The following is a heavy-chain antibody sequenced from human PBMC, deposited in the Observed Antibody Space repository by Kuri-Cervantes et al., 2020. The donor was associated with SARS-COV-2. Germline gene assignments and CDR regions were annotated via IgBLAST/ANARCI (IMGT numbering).Heavy chain of an antibody. D-gene: IGHD5-18*01. Sequence: GSLRLSCAVYGGSISSYYWSWIRQPPGKGLEWIGYIYYSGSTNYNSSLKSRVTISVDTSKNQFSLKLSSVTAADTAVYYCARNTLVDTAMVSLWGRGTLVTVSS. J-gene: IGHJ2*01. CDR1: GGSISSYY. CDR2: IYYSGST. CDR3: ARNTLVDTAMVSL. V-gene: IGHV4-59*01.